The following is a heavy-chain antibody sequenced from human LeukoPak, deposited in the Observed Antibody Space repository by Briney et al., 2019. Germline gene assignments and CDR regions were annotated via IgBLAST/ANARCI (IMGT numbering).Heavy chain of an antibody. CDR2: IIPILGIA. D-gene: IGHD4-17*01. CDR3: SRDIGGSDYGDSRDAFDI. Sequence: ASVKVSCKASGGTVSSYAISWVRQAPGQGLEWMGRIIPILGIANYAQKFQGRVTITTDESTSTAYMELSSLRSEDTAVYYCSRDIGGSDYGDSRDAFDIWGQGTMVIVSS. V-gene: IGHV1-69*04. CDR1: GGTVSSYA. J-gene: IGHJ3*02.